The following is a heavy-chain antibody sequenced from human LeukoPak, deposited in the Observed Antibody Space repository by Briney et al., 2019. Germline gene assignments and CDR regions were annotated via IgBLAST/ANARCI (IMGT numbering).Heavy chain of an antibody. CDR3: ARSFGWYAPDV. CDR1: GDSLDNLY. J-gene: IGHJ4*02. D-gene: IGHD6-19*01. CDR2: VKVGGDT. V-gene: IGHV4-34*01. Sequence: PSETLSLTCAVYGDSLDNLYWSWVRQSPGKGLEWIGEVKVGGDTKYNPSLKSRVTMAADTSRNQFSLRLTFVTAADTAIYYCARSFGWYAPDVWGQGALVTVSS.